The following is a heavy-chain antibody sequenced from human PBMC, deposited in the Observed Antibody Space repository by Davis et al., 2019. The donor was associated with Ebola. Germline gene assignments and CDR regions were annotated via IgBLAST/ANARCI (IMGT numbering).Heavy chain of an antibody. D-gene: IGHD2-2*01. CDR2: ISSGSTYI. J-gene: IGHJ6*02. CDR3: ARDLAIGVEYQFAYFRRAFGMDV. V-gene: IGHV3-21*06. CDR1: GFTFGSHT. Sequence: PGGSLRLSCLASGFTFGSHTMNWVRLAPGKGLEWVSSISSGSTYIDYADSVKGRFTISRDNAENSLSLRLNSLRAEDSGVYYCARDLAIGVEYQFAYFRRAFGMDVWGQGTTVTVSS.